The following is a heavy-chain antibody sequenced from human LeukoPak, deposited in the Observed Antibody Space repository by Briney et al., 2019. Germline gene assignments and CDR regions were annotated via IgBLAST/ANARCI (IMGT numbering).Heavy chain of an antibody. CDR1: GFTFGDTW. CDR3: ATSYDMGWLIGY. J-gene: IGHJ4*02. Sequence: GGSLRLSCAASGFTFGDTWMNGVRRVPGQGLEWVANIKQDGSEKFYVASVKGRFTISRDNGKSSLYLQMNSLRAEDTALYYCATSYDMGWLIGYWGQGTLVTVSS. CDR2: IKQDGSEK. D-gene: IGHD3/OR15-3a*01. V-gene: IGHV3-7*03.